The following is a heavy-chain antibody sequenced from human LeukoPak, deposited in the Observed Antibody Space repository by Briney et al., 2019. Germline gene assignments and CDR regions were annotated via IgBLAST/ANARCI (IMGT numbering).Heavy chain of an antibody. Sequence: SETLSLTCAVSGGSISSGGYSWSWIRQPPGKGLEWIGYIYHSGSTYYNPSLKSRVTISVDRSKNQFSLKLSSVTAADTAVYYCARVRNYLFDYWGRGTLVTVSS. CDR1: GGSISSGGYS. V-gene: IGHV4-30-2*01. J-gene: IGHJ4*02. D-gene: IGHD1-7*01. CDR2: IYHSGST. CDR3: ARVRNYLFDY.